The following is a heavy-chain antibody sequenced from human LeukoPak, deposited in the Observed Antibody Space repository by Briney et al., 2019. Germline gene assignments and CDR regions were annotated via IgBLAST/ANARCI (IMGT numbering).Heavy chain of an antibody. D-gene: IGHD6-19*01. Sequence: SQTLSLTCAVYGGSFSGYYWSWIRQPPGKGLEWIGEINHSGSTNYNPSLKSRVTISVDTSKNQFSLKLSSVTAADTAVYYCAIGYSSGCFDYWGQGTLVTVSS. CDR1: GGSFSGYY. CDR2: INHSGST. J-gene: IGHJ4*02. V-gene: IGHV4-34*01. CDR3: AIGYSSGCFDY.